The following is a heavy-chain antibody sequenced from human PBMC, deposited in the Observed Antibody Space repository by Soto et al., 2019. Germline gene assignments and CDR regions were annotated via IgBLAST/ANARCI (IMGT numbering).Heavy chain of an antibody. Sequence: PSETMSLTCSVSGGSISNHYWSWIRQPPGKGLEWIGEINHSGSTNYNPSLKSRVTISVDTSKNQFSLKLSSVTAADTAVYYCARGQDYGDYYYYYMDVWGKGTTVTVSS. CDR2: INHSGST. CDR1: GGSISNHY. D-gene: IGHD4-17*01. V-gene: IGHV4-34*01. J-gene: IGHJ6*03. CDR3: ARGQDYGDYYYYYMDV.